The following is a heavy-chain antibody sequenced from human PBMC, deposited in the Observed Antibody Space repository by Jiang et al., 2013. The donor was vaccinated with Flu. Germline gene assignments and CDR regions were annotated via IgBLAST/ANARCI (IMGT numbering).Heavy chain of an antibody. V-gene: IGHV3-23*01. CDR3: AKDSGPYGDYYDY. J-gene: IGHJ4*02. D-gene: IGHD4-17*01. Sequence: CAASGFTFSSYAMSWVRQAPGKGLEWVSAISGSGGSTYYADSVKGRFTISRDNSKNTLYLQMNSLRAEDTAVYYCAKDSGPYGDYYDYWGQGTLVTVSS. CDR2: ISGSGGST. CDR1: GFTFSSYA.